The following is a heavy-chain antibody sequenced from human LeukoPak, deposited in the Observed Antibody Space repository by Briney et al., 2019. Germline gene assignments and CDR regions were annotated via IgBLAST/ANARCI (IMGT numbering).Heavy chain of an antibody. Sequence: GRSLRLSCAASGFIFRPYEMHWVRQAPGKGLEWVAFISDDGSNKNYADSVKGRFTISRDNSKNTLYLQMNSLRAEDTAVYYCAKKQYYYDSSGRRIYWYFDLWGRGTLVTVSS. CDR2: ISDDGSNK. D-gene: IGHD3-22*01. CDR3: AKKQYYYDSSGRRIYWYFDL. J-gene: IGHJ2*01. V-gene: IGHV3-30*18. CDR1: GFIFRPYE.